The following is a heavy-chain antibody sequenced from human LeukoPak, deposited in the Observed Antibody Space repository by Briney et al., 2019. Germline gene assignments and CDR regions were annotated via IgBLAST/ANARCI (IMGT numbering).Heavy chain of an antibody. J-gene: IGHJ3*02. CDR3: AKDSVLNTFDS. CDR2: ISWNSGTI. V-gene: IGHV3-9*01. Sequence: GGSLRLSCAASGFSFDDYAMHWVRQAPGKGLEWVSGISWNSGTIGYADSVKGRFTISRDNAKNSLYLQMNGLRTEDTALYYCAKDSVLNTFDSWGQGTMVTVSS. D-gene: IGHD3-10*01. CDR1: GFSFDDYA.